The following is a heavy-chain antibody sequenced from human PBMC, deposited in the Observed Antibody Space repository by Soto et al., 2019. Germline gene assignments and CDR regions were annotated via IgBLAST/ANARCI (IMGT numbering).Heavy chain of an antibody. CDR3: ARRVIGSSRAFDI. CDR2: ISDGGDLT. Sequence: GGSLRLSCAASGFAFSSHPMSWVRQAPEKGLEWVAGISDGGDLTYNADSVRGRFTISRDNSRNTLYLQMNSLRAEDTAVYYCARRVIGSSRAFDIWGQGTMVTV. J-gene: IGHJ3*02. CDR1: GFAFSSHP. D-gene: IGHD3-10*01. V-gene: IGHV3-23*01.